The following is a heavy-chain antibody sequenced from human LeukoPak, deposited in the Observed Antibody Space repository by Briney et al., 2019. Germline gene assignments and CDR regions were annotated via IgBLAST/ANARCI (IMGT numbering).Heavy chain of an antibody. D-gene: IGHD5-12*01. Sequence: GGSLRLSCAASGFTFCKYGIHWVRHAPGEGLEWVAVIWYDGRTKYYADSVKGRFTISRDNSKNTLYLQMNSLRAEDTAVYYCARDFEYSSSTGVYWGQGTLVTVSS. CDR3: ARDFEYSSSTGVY. CDR1: GFTFCKYG. J-gene: IGHJ4*02. V-gene: IGHV3-33*01. CDR2: IWYDGRTK.